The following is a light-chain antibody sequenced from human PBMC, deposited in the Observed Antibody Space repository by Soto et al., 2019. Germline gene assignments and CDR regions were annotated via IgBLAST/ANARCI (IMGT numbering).Light chain of an antibody. CDR1: QSVRNW. CDR3: QQYNSYWP. J-gene: IGKJ1*01. Sequence: DIQMTQSPSTLFASVVDRVTITFRASQSVRNWLAWYQQKPGKAPKLLIYKASSLESGVPSRFSGSGSGTEFTLTISSLQPDDFATYYCQQYNSYWPFGQGTKV. V-gene: IGKV1-5*03. CDR2: KAS.